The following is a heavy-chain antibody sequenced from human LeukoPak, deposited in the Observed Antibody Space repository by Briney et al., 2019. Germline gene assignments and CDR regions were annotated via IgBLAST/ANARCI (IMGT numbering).Heavy chain of an antibody. CDR3: ARGRQYQLLGGYNWFDP. CDR1: GGSISSGGYY. V-gene: IGHV4-31*03. CDR2: IYYSGST. J-gene: IGHJ5*02. D-gene: IGHD2-2*01. Sequence: PSETLSLTCTVSGGSISSGGYYWSWLRQHPGKGLEWIGYIYYSGSTYYNPSLKSRVTISVDTSKNQFSLKLSSVTAADTAVYYCARGRQYQLLGGYNWFDPWGQGTLVTVSS.